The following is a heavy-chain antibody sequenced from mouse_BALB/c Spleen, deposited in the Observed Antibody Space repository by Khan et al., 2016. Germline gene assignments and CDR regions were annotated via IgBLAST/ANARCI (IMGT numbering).Heavy chain of an antibody. D-gene: IGHD2-4*01. V-gene: IGHV1-5*01. CDR3: TRGLRRDHLDY. CDR2: IYPGNSDT. CDR1: GYTFTTYW. J-gene: IGHJ2*01. Sequence: EVQLQESGTVLARPGASVKMSCKASGYTFTTYWMHWVKQRPGQGLEWIGAIYPGNSDTTYNQKFKDKAKLTAVTSTSTAYMELSSLTNEDSAVYFCTRGLRRDHLDYWGQGTTLTVSS.